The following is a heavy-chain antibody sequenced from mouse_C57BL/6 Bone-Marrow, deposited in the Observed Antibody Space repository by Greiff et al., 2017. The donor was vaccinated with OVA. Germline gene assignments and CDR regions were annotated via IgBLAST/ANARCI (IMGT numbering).Heavy chain of an antibody. CDR1: GYAFSSSW. CDR3: ARSYFDGYWYFDV. Sequence: QVQLQQSGPELVKPGASVKISCKASGYAFSSSWMNWVKQRPGKGLEWIGRIYPGDGDTNYNGKFKGKATLTADKSSSTAYMQLSSLTSEDSAVYFCARSYFDGYWYFDVWGTGTTVTVSS. J-gene: IGHJ1*03. V-gene: IGHV1-82*01. CDR2: IYPGDGDT. D-gene: IGHD2-3*01.